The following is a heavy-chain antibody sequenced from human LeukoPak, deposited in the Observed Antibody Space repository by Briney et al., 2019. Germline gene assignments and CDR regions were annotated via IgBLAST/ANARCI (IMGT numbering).Heavy chain of an antibody. Sequence: ASVKVSRKASGYTLTSYYIHWVRQAPRQGLEWMGIINPSGGSTSYAQKFQGRVTMTRDTSTSTVYMELSSLRSEDTAVYYCAIGPPGGSSDYWGQGTLVTVSS. J-gene: IGHJ4*02. CDR2: INPSGGST. CDR3: AIGPPGGSSDY. D-gene: IGHD1-26*01. CDR1: GYTLTSYY. V-gene: IGHV1-46*01.